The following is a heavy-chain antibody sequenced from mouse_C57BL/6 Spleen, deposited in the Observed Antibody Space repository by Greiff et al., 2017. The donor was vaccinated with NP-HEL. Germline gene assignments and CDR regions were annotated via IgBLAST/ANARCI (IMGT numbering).Heavy chain of an antibody. V-gene: IGHV1-22*01. CDR1: GYTFTDYN. J-gene: IGHJ2*01. CDR2: INPNNGGT. Sequence: EVMLVESGPELVKPGASVKMSCKASGYTFTDYNMHWVKQSHGKSLEWIGYINPNNGGTSYNQKFKGKATLTVNKSSSTAYMELRSLTSEDSAVYYCARFGGYYFDYWGQGTTLTVSS. CDR3: ARFGGYYFDY. D-gene: IGHD1-1*02.